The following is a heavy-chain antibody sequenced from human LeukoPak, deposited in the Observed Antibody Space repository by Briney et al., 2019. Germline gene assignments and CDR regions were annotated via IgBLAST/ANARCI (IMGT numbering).Heavy chain of an antibody. V-gene: IGHV1-18*04. J-gene: IGHJ6*02. D-gene: IGHD6-19*01. CDR2: ISAYNGNT. Sequence: ASVKVFCKASGYTFTSYGIRWVRQAPGQGLEWMGWISAYNGNTNYAQKLQGRVTMTTDTSTSTAYMELRSLRSDDTAVYYCASVAHQNYYYYGMDVWGQGTTVTVSS. CDR1: GYTFTSYG. CDR3: ASVAHQNYYYYGMDV.